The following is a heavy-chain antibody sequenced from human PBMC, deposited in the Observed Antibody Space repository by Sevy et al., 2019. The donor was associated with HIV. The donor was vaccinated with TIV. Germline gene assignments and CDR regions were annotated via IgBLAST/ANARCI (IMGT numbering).Heavy chain of an antibody. V-gene: IGHV3-13*01. J-gene: IGHJ6*02. D-gene: IGHD4-17*01. CDR3: ARGDYGDSHSGMDV. Sequence: GGSLRLSCAASGFTFSSYDMHWVRQATGKGLEWVSAIGTAGHTYYPGSVKGRFTISRENAKNSLYLQMNSLRAGDTDVYYCARGDYGDSHSGMDVWGQGTTVTVSS. CDR1: GFTFSSYD. CDR2: IGTAGHT.